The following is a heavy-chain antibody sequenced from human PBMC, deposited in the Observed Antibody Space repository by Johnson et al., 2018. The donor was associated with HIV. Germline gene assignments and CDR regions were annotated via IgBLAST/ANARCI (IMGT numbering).Heavy chain of an antibody. CDR2: IYSGDTT. CDR1: GFTVSSNY. D-gene: IGHD5-18*01. J-gene: IGHJ3*02. V-gene: IGHV3-53*01. Sequence: VQLVESGGGLIQPGGSLRLSCAASGFTVSSNYMSWVRQAPGKGLEWVSVIYSGDTTYYAGSVKGRFTISSDNSKNTLYIQMNSLRVDDTAIYYCARAYTYGAFDIWGQGTMVTVSS. CDR3: ARAYTYGAFDI.